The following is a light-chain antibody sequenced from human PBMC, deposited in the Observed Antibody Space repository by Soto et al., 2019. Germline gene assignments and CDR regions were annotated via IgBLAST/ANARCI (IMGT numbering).Light chain of an antibody. CDR1: SGHSSYA. V-gene: IGLV4-69*01. CDR2: VNSDGSH. J-gene: IGLJ3*02. CDR3: QTWGAGIWV. Sequence: QLVLTQSPSASASLGASVRLTCTLSSGHSSYAIAWHQQQPEKGPRYLMKVNSDGSHNKGDGIPDRFSGSSSGAERYLTISSPQSEDEADYYCQTWGAGIWVFGGGTKLTVL.